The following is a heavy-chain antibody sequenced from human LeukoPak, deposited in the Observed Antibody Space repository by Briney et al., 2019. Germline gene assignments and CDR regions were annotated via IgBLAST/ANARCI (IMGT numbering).Heavy chain of an antibody. CDR3: ARHGDSGYSSGWYSAFDI. CDR1: GGSISSYY. D-gene: IGHD6-19*01. V-gene: IGHV4-59*08. J-gene: IGHJ3*02. CDR2: IYYSGST. Sequence: PSETLSLTCTVSGGSISSYYWSWIRQPPGKGLEWIGYIYYSGSTNYNPSLKGRVTISVDTSKNQFSLKLSSVTAADTAVYYCARHGDSGYSSGWYSAFDIWGQGTMVTVSS.